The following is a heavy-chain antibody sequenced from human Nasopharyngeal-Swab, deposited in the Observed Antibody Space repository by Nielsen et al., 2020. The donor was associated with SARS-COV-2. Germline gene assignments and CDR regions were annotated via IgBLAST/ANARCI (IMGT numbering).Heavy chain of an antibody. Sequence: RQAPGKGLEWIGFIYYSGSAYYNPSLKSRVTISVDTSKNQFSLKLSSVTAADTAVYYCARVSRYYYMDVWGKGTTVTVSS. J-gene: IGHJ6*03. CDR2: IYYSGSA. V-gene: IGHV4-31*02. CDR3: ARVSRYYYMDV.